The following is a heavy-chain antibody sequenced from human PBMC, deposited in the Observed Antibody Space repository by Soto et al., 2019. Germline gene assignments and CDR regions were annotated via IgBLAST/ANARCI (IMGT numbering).Heavy chain of an antibody. Sequence: SETLSLTCTVSGGSISSYYWSWIRQPPGKGLEWIGYIYYSVSTNYNPSLKSRVTISVDTSKNQFSLKLSSVTAADTAVYYCATSNWFDPWGQGTLVTVSS. V-gene: IGHV4-59*08. J-gene: IGHJ5*02. CDR1: GGSISSYY. CDR3: ATSNWFDP. CDR2: IYYSVST.